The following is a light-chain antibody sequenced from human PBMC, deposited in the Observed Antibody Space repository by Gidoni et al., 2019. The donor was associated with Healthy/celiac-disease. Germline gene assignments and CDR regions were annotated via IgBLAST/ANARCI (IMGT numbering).Light chain of an antibody. J-gene: IGKJ4*01. CDR3: QQYDNLHT. CDR2: DAS. CDR1: QDIRNY. V-gene: IGKV1-33*01. Sequence: DIQMTQSPSSLSASVGDRVTIPCQASQDIRNYLNWYQQKPGKAPKLLIYDASKLETGVPSRFSGSGSGTDFTFTISSLQPEDIATYYCQQYDNLHTFXGXTKVEIK.